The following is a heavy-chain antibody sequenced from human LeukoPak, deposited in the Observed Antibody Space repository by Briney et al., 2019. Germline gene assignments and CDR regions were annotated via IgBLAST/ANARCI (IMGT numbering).Heavy chain of an antibody. D-gene: IGHD6-6*01. J-gene: IGHJ4*02. CDR3: ARQNVGYSSSSFDY. CDR1: GGSISSSSYY. V-gene: IGHV4-39*01. CDR2: IYYSGST. Sequence: TSETLSLTCTVSGGSISSSSYYWGWIRQPPGKGLEWLGSIYYSGSTYYNPSLKSRVTISVDTSKNQFSLKLSSVTAADTAVYYCARQNVGYSSSSFDYWGQGTLVTVSS.